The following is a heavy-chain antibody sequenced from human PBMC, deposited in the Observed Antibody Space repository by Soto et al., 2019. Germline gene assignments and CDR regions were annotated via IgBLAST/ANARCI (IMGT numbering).Heavy chain of an antibody. V-gene: IGHV1-3*01. CDR3: ARGYCSGGSCYRLYFQH. D-gene: IGHD2-15*01. J-gene: IGHJ1*01. CDR2: INADNGNT. CDR1: GYTFTSYS. Sequence: EASVKVSCKASGYTFTSYSMHWVRQAPGQRLEWMGWINADNGNTKYSQKFQGRVTITRDTSTSTAYMELSSLRSEDTAVYYCARGYCSGGSCYRLYFQHWGQGTLVTVSS.